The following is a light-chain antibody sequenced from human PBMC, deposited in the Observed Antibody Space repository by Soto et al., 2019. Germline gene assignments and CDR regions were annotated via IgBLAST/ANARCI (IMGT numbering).Light chain of an antibody. CDR1: QSVSSN. Sequence: EILMTQSPSTLSVSPGARATLSCRASQSVSSNLAWYQHKPGQAPRLLIYGASPRATGIPGRLSGSGSGTVFTLTISSLQSEDFGVYYCQQYNKWPWTFGRGTKVDIK. CDR3: QQYNKWPWT. CDR2: GAS. J-gene: IGKJ1*01. V-gene: IGKV3-15*01.